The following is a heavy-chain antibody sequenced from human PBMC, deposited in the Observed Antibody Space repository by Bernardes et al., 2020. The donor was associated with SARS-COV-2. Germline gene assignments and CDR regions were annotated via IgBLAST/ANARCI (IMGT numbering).Heavy chain of an antibody. CDR2: IIPILGKG. Sequence: SVKVSCKASGDSFSSYTFSWVRQAPGQGLEWMGRIIPILGKGNYAQKFQVRLTITADKSSSTAYMELSSLTSEDTALYYCAITRRFSGYHLDYWGQATMVTVSS. V-gene: IGHV1-69*02. CDR3: AITRRFSGYHLDY. D-gene: IGHD5-12*01. J-gene: IGHJ4*01. CDR1: GDSFSSYT.